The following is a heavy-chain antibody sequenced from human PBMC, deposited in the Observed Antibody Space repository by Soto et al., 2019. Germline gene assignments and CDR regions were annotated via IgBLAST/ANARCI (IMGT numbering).Heavy chain of an antibody. D-gene: IGHD7-27*01. V-gene: IGHV4-31*03. J-gene: IGHJ4*02. Sequence: PSETMSLSCTVSGGSISSGGYYWSWIRKHPGKGLEWIGYIYYSGSTYYNPSLKSRVTISVDTSKNQFSLKLSSVTAADTAVYYCARVQFWGPRTFDYWGQGTLVTVSS. CDR1: GGSISSGGYY. CDR2: IYYSGST. CDR3: ARVQFWGPRTFDY.